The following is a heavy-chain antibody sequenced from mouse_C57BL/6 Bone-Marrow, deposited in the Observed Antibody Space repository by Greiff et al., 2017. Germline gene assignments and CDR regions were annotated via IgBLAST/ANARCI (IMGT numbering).Heavy chain of an antibody. V-gene: IGHV1-69*01. D-gene: IGHD3-1*01. CDR2: LDPSDSYT. Sequence: QVQLKQPGAELVMPGASVKLSCKASGYTFTSYWMHWVKQRPGQGLEWIGELDPSDSYTNYNQKFKGKSTLTVDKSSSTAYMQLSSLTSENAAVYYCARGSYAMDYWGQGTSVTVSS. CDR1: GYTFTSYW. CDR3: ARGSYAMDY. J-gene: IGHJ4*01.